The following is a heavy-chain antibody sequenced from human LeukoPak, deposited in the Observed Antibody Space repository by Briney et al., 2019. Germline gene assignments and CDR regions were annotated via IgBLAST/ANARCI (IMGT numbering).Heavy chain of an antibody. CDR2: TNNDGSAK. CDR3: ARLITSEAGRGMDV. J-gene: IGHJ6*02. D-gene: IGHD1-14*01. CDR1: GFTFSSYW. V-gene: IGHV3-7*01. Sequence: PGGSLRLSCVASGFTFSSYWMSWVRQAPGKGLERVAHTNNDGSAKFFVDSLKGRFTISRDNAKNSLYLQMSSLRVEDTALYYYARLITSEAGRGMDVWGPGTTVTVSS.